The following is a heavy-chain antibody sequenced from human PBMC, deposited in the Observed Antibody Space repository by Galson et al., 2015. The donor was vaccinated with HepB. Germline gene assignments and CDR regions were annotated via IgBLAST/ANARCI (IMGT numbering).Heavy chain of an antibody. J-gene: IGHJ3*02. Sequence: SLRLSCAASGFTFSNHRMSWVRQAPGEGLEWVANIMQDGSDKYYVDSVRGRFTISRDNAKNSLYLRMNSLRAEDTAVYYCARDSNDAFDIWGQGTMVTVSS. CDR3: ARDSNDAFDI. CDR1: GFTFSNHR. V-gene: IGHV3-7*05. CDR2: IMQDGSDK.